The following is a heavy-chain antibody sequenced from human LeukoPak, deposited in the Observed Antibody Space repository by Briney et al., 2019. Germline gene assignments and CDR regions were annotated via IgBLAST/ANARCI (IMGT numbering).Heavy chain of an antibody. CDR3: AKGSYYDSSGSFYFDY. CDR2: ISGSGDNT. J-gene: IGHJ4*02. Sequence: GGSLRLSCAASEFILSSYWMSWVRQAPGKGLEWVSGISGSGDNTYYADSVKGRFTISRDNSKNTLYVQVNSLGTEDTAAYYCAKGSYYDSSGSFYFDYWGQGTLVTVSS. V-gene: IGHV3-23*01. CDR1: EFILSSYW. D-gene: IGHD3-22*01.